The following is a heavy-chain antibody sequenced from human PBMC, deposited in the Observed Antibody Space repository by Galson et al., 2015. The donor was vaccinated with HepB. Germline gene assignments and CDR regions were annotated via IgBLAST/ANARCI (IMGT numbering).Heavy chain of an antibody. CDR3: ARDWLRSSLAAAGPRGFDY. D-gene: IGHD6-13*01. CDR1: GGSFSGYY. Sequence: SETLSLTCAVYGGSFSGYYWSWIRQPPGKGLEWIGEINHSGSSNYNPSLKSRVTISVDTSKNQFSLKLSSVPAADTAVYYCARDWLRSSLAAAGPRGFDYWGQGTLVTVSS. CDR2: INHSGSS. J-gene: IGHJ4*02. V-gene: IGHV4-34*01.